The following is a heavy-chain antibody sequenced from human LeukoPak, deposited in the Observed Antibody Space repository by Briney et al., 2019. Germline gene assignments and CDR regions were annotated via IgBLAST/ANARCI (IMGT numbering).Heavy chain of an antibody. J-gene: IGHJ6*02. CDR2: IRYTGSNK. CDR3: AQYTTYYYGMDV. D-gene: IGHD1-1*01. V-gene: IGHV3-30*02. Sequence: QSGGSLRLSCAASGFTFSSYGMHWVRQAPGKGLEWVAFIRYTGSNKYYADSVKGRFTISRDNSKNTLNLQMNGLRAEDTAVYYCAQYTTYYYGMDVWGQGTTVSVSS. CDR1: GFTFSSYG.